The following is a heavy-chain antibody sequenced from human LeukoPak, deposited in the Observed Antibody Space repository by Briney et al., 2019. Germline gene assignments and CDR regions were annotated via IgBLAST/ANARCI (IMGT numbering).Heavy chain of an antibody. Sequence: PSETLSLTCTVSGGSISSGAYYWSWIRQPPGKGLEWIGYIYYSGSTYNNPSFKRRVTISVDTSKNQFSLMLSSVTAADTAVYYCARSRYGPWFDPWGQGTLVTVSS. V-gene: IGHV4-30-4*01. D-gene: IGHD4-17*01. J-gene: IGHJ5*02. CDR3: ARSRYGPWFDP. CDR2: IYYSGST. CDR1: GGSISSGAYY.